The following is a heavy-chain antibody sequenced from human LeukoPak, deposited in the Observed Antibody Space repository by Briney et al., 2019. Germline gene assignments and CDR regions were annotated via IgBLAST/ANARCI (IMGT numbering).Heavy chain of an antibody. CDR2: IGTAGDP. CDR3: ARSSSSWNFDY. V-gene: IGHV3-13*05. D-gene: IGHD6-13*01. Sequence: GGSLRLSCAAFGFXFSSYDMHWVRQATGKGLEWVSAIGTAGDPYYPGSVKGRFTISRENAKNSLYLQMNSLRAGDTAVYYCARSSSSWNFDYWGQGTLVTVSS. J-gene: IGHJ4*02. CDR1: GFXFSSYD.